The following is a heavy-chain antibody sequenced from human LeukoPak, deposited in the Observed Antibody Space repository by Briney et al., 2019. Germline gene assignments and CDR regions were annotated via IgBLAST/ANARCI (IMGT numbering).Heavy chain of an antibody. J-gene: IGHJ6*03. CDR3: ARVIAAATKYYYYYYYMDV. D-gene: IGHD6-13*01. V-gene: IGHV4-39*07. Sequence: PSETLSLTCTVSGGSISSSSYYWGWIRQPPGKGLEWIGSIYYSGSTYYNPSLKSRVTISVDTSKNQFSLKLSSVTAADTAVYYCARVIAAATKYYYYYYYMDVWGKGTTVTISS. CDR2: IYYSGST. CDR1: GGSISSSSYY.